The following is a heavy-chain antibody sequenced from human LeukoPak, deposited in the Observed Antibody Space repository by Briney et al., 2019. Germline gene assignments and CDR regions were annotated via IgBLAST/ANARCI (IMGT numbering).Heavy chain of an antibody. CDR2: IYYSGTT. J-gene: IGHJ4*02. CDR1: GGSISSGGYY. D-gene: IGHD3-22*01. V-gene: IGHV4-31*03. Sequence: SETLSLTCTVSGGSISSGGYYWPWIRQHPGKGLEWIGYIYYSGTTYYNPSLESRVTISVDTSKNQFSLKLSSVTAADTAVYYCVRNSNDYSYFDYWGQGTLVTVSS. CDR3: VRNSNDYSYFDY.